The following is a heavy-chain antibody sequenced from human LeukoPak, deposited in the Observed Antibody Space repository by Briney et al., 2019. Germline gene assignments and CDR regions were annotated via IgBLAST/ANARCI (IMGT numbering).Heavy chain of an antibody. CDR3: ARQVDCSSTSCDGLEPYFDY. V-gene: IGHV4-59*01. CDR1: GGSISSYY. D-gene: IGHD2-2*01. J-gene: IGHJ4*02. CDR2: IYYSGST. Sequence: SETLSLTCTVSGGSISSYYWSWIRQPPGKGLEWIGYIYYSGSTNYNPSLKSRVTISVDTSKNQFSLKLSSVTAADTAVYYCARQVDCSSTSCDGLEPYFDYWGQGTLVTVSS.